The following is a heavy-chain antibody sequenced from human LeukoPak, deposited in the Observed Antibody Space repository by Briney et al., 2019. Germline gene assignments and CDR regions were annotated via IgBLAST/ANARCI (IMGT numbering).Heavy chain of an antibody. CDR3: ARVPRYYDAFDI. CDR2: IYYSGST. V-gene: IGHV4-31*03. J-gene: IGHJ3*02. Sequence: SETLSLTCTVSGGSISSGGYYWSWIRQHPGTGLEWIGYIYYSGSTYYNPSLKSRVTISVDTSKNQFSLKLSSATAADTAVYYCARVPRYYDAFDIWGQGTMVTVSS. CDR1: GGSISSGGYY. D-gene: IGHD2-8*01.